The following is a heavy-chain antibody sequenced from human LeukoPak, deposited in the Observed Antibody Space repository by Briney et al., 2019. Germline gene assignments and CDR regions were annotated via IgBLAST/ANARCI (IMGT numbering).Heavy chain of an antibody. V-gene: IGHV4-59*01. CDR2: IYYSGST. CDR3: ARGARWSGY. D-gene: IGHD4-23*01. Sequence: SETLSLTCTVPGGSISSYYWSWIRQPPREGLEWIGYIYYSGSTNYNPSLKSRVTISVDTSKNQFSLKLSSVTAADTAVYYCARGARWSGYWGQGTLVTVSS. CDR1: GGSISSYY. J-gene: IGHJ4*02.